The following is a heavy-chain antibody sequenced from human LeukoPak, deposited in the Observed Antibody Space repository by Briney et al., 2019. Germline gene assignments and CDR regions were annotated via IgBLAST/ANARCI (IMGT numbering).Heavy chain of an antibody. D-gene: IGHD5-18*01. CDR2: TSGYNGNT. CDR3: ARDPDLLYSYGFGAFDI. V-gene: IGHV1-18*01. Sequence: ASVKVSCKVSGYTFTSYGISWVRQAPGQGLEWMGWTSGYNGNTKYAQNLQGRVTMTTDTSTSTAYMELRSLTSDDTAVYYCARDPDLLYSYGFGAFDIWGQGTMVTVSS. CDR1: GYTFTSYG. J-gene: IGHJ3*02.